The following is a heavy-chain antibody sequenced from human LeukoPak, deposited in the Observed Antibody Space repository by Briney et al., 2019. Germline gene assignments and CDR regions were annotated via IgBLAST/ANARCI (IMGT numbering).Heavy chain of an antibody. D-gene: IGHD4-17*01. Sequence: GGSPRLSCAASGFTFSNYWMSWVRQAPGKGLEWVANIKQDGSEKYYVDSVKGRFTISRDNAKKSLYLQMNSLRAEDTAVYYCASHDYGDYASFDYWGQGTLVTVSS. V-gene: IGHV3-7*01. J-gene: IGHJ4*02. CDR3: ASHDYGDYASFDY. CDR2: IKQDGSEK. CDR1: GFTFSNYW.